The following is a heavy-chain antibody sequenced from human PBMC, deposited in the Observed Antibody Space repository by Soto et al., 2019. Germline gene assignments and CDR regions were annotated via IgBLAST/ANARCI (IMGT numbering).Heavy chain of an antibody. CDR1: GFTFSSYA. D-gene: IGHD2-2*02. Sequence: GGSLRLSCAASGFTFSSYAMSWVRQAPGKGLEWVSAISGSGGSTYYADSVKGRFTISRDNSKNTLYLQMNSLRAEDTAVYYCAKIRGVVPAAIEGYYFDYWGQGTLVTVSS. J-gene: IGHJ4*02. CDR2: ISGSGGST. CDR3: AKIRGVVPAAIEGYYFDY. V-gene: IGHV3-23*01.